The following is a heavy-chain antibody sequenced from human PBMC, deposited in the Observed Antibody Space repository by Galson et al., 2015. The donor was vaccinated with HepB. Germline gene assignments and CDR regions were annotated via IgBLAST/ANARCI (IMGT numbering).Heavy chain of an antibody. V-gene: IGHV3-48*02. Sequence: SLRLSCAASGFTFSSYSMNWVRQAPGKVLEWVSYISSSSSAIYYADAVKGRFTISRDNAKNSLYLQMNSLRDEDTAVYYCAREDYEDSNSWYVGYYYGMDVWGQGTTVTVSS. CDR3: AREDYEDSNSWYVGYYYGMDV. J-gene: IGHJ6*02. CDR2: ISSSSSAI. CDR1: GFTFSSYS. D-gene: IGHD6-13*01.